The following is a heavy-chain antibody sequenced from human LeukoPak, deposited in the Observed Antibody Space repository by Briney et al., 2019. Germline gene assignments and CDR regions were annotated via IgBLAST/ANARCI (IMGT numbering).Heavy chain of an antibody. Sequence: PGGSLRLSCAASGFTFSTYAMSWVRQAPGKGLEWVSGLSGSGGSTYYTDSVRGRFTISRDNSKNTLYLQMNSLRAEDTAVYYCARGYQLPFDYWGQGTLVTVSS. CDR2: LSGSGGST. CDR3: ARGYQLPFDY. D-gene: IGHD2-2*01. J-gene: IGHJ4*02. CDR1: GFTFSTYA. V-gene: IGHV3-23*01.